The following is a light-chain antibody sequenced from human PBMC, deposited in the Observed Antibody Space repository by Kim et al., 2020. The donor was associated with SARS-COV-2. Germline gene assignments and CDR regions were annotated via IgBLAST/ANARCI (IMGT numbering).Light chain of an antibody. CDR3: QQYDMAPRT. V-gene: IGKV3-20*01. CDR1: QSINTRY. Sequence: EIVLTQSPGTLSSSPGERATLSCRASQSINTRYLAWYQQKPGQAPRLLIFAVSSRATGIPDRFSGSGSGTDFTLTISRLEPEDFAVYYCQQYDMAPRTFGQGTKVDIK. CDR2: AVS. J-gene: IGKJ1*01.